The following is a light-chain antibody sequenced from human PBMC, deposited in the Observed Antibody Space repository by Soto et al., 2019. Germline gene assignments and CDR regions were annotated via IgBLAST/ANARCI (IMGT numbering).Light chain of an antibody. CDR2: HAS. CDR3: QQYGISPRT. CDR1: QNINNNY. Sequence: EIVLTQSPGTLSLSPGERATLSCRASQNINNNYLAWYQQKPGQAPRLLIYHASSRATGSPDRFSGSGSGTVFTLTISRLDPEDFAVYYCQQYGISPRTFGQGTKVEIK. J-gene: IGKJ1*01. V-gene: IGKV3-20*01.